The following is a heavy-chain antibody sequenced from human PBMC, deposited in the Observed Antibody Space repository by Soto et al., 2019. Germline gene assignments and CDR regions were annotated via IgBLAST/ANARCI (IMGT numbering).Heavy chain of an antibody. CDR1: RFTFSTYA. J-gene: IGHJ5*02. Sequence: EVQLLESGGGLVQPGGSLRLSCAASRFTFSTYAISWFRKAPGKGLVWVLDISGSGGNAYYADSVKGRFTISRDNSQNTRYLQMNSVTAEDTAVYYCAKSAMGRGGDWFDPWGQGTLVPVSS. V-gene: IGHV3-23*01. D-gene: IGHD3-10*01. CDR3: AKSAMGRGGDWFDP. CDR2: ISGSGGNA.